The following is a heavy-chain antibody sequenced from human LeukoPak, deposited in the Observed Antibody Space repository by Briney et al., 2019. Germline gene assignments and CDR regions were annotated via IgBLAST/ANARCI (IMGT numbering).Heavy chain of an antibody. CDR3: ARHIGYSAWNPDY. Sequence: GESLKISCKASGYSFTGFWIGWVRQMPGKGLEGMGIIYPYDSETRYSPSFQGQVTISAGKSISTAYLQWSSLKASDTALYYCARHIGYSAWNPDYWGQGTLVTVSS. CDR2: IYPYDSET. D-gene: IGHD5-18*01. V-gene: IGHV5-51*01. J-gene: IGHJ4*02. CDR1: GYSFTGFW.